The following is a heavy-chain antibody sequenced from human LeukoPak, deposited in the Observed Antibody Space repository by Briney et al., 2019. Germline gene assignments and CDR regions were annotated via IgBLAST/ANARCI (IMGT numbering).Heavy chain of an antibody. J-gene: IGHJ4*02. CDR2: INPNSGGT. V-gene: IGHV1-2*02. CDR3: ARDERYDSSGYPFDY. D-gene: IGHD3-22*01. CDR1: GYTLTSYD. Sequence: ASVKFSCKASGYTLTSYDINWVRQAPGQGLEWMGWINPNSGGTNYAQKFQGRVTMTRDTSIITAYMELSRLSSDDTAVYDCARDERYDSSGYPFDYWGQGTLVTVSS.